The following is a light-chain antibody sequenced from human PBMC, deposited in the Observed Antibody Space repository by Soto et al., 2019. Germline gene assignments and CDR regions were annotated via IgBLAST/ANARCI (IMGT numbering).Light chain of an antibody. CDR2: GTS. CDR1: HSISRGF. J-gene: IGKJ4*01. V-gene: IGKV3-20*01. Sequence: EFVLTQSPGKLSLSPGERATLSCRASHSISRGFLAWYQQKPGQAPRLLIYGTSNRGTGIPDRFSGSGSGTDFTITISRLEPEDFAVYYCQQFGSSPPLTFGGGTKVEIK. CDR3: QQFGSSPPLT.